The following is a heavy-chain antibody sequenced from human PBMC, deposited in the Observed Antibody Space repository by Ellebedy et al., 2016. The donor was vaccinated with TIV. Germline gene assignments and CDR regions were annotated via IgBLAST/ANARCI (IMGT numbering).Heavy chain of an antibody. CDR1: GFTFSNYW. J-gene: IGHJ4*02. Sequence: GESLKISCAASGFTFSNYWMSWVRQAPGKGLELVANIKQDGSEKYYVDSVKGRFSISRDNARNSLYLQMSSLRVEDTAVYYCARDGGSGSYWEGFDYWGQGTLVTVSS. D-gene: IGHD3-10*01. CDR3: ARDGGSGSYWEGFDY. CDR2: IKQDGSEK. V-gene: IGHV3-7*01.